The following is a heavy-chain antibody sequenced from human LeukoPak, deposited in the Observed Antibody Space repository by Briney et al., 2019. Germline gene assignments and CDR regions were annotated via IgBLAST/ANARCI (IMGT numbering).Heavy chain of an antibody. D-gene: IGHD5-18*01. Sequence: PGGFLRLSCAASGFTFSSYSMNWVRQAPGKGLEWVSSISSSSSYIYYADSVKGRFTISRDNAKNSLYLQMNSLRAEDTAVYYCANSGYSYGNGPFDYWGQGTLVTVSS. J-gene: IGHJ4*02. CDR2: ISSSSSYI. V-gene: IGHV3-21*01. CDR3: ANSGYSYGNGPFDY. CDR1: GFTFSSYS.